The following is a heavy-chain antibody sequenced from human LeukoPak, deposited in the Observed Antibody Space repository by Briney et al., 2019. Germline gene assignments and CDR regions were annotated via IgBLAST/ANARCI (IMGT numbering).Heavy chain of an antibody. V-gene: IGHV4-30-4*01. CDR3: ARDYPSMGRYYYDMDV. D-gene: IGHD3-10*01. CDR1: GGSISSGDYY. CDR2: IYYSGST. J-gene: IGHJ6*02. Sequence: PSETLSLTCTVSGGSISSGDYYWSWIRQPPGKGLEWIGYIYYSGSTYYNPSLKSRVTISVDTSKNQFSLKLSSVTAADTAVYYCARDYPSMGRYYYDMDVWGQGTTVTVSS.